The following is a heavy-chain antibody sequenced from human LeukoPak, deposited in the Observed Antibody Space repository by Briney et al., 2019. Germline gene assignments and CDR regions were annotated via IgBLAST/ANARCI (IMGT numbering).Heavy chain of an antibody. CDR2: IHPGDSDT. V-gene: IGHV5-51*01. CDR1: GYGFTNYW. CDR3: ARRYCSGGTCSRNGYDY. D-gene: IGHD2-15*01. J-gene: IGHJ4*02. Sequence: GESLKISCKGSGYGFTNYWIAWVRQVPGKGLEWMGIIHPGDSDTRYSPSLQGQVSISADKSINTAFLHWSSLKASDTAIYYCARRYCSGGTCSRNGYDYWGQGTLVTVSS.